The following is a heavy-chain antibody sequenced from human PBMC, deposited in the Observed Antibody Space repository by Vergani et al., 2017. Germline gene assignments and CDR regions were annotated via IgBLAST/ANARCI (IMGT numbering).Heavy chain of an antibody. D-gene: IGHD2-21*02. CDR3: AKDGGHIVVVTATNYYYYGMDV. CDR1: GFTFSSYG. J-gene: IGHJ6*02. CDR2: IRYDGSNN. V-gene: IGHV3-30*02. Sequence: QVQLVESGGGVVQPGGSLRLSCAASGFTFSSYGMHWVRQAPGKGLEWVAFIRYDGSNNYYADSVKGRFTISRDNSKNTLYLQMNSLRAEDTAVYYCAKDGGHIVVVTATNYYYYGMDVWGQGTTVTVSS.